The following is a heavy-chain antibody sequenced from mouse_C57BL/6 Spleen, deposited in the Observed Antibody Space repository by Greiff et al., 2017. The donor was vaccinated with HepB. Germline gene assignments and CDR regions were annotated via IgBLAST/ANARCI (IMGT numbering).Heavy chain of an antibody. CDR2: IDPETGGT. Sequence: QVQLQQSGAELVRPGASVTLSCKASGYTFTDYEMHWVKQTPVHGLEWIGAIDPETGGTAYNQKFKGKAILTADKSSSTAYMELRSLTSEDSAVYYCTRRCDYDVYYAMDYWGQGTSVTVSS. V-gene: IGHV1-15*01. CDR3: TRRCDYDVYYAMDY. CDR1: GYTFTDYE. J-gene: IGHJ4*01. D-gene: IGHD2-4*01.